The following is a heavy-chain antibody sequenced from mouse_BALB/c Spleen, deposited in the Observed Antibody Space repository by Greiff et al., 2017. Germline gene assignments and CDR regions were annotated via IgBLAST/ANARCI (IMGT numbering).Heavy chain of an antibody. CDR3: APYYYGSSSWFAY. CDR2: IDPANGNT. Sequence: EVKLQQSGAELVKPGASVKLSCTASGFNIKDTYMHWVKQRPEQGLEWIGRIDPANGNTKYDPKFQGKATITADTSSNTAYLQLSSLTSEDTAVYYCAPYYYGSSSWFAYWGQGTLVTVSA. J-gene: IGHJ3*01. V-gene: IGHV14-3*02. D-gene: IGHD1-1*01. CDR1: GFNIKDTY.